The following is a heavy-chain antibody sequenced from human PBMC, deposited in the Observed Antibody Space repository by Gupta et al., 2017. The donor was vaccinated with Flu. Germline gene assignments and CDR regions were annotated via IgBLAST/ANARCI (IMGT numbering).Heavy chain of an antibody. D-gene: IGHD6-19*01. CDR3: TTNSSPAPGDF. J-gene: IGHJ4*02. Sequence: EVQLVESGGGLVKPGGSLVLSCAASGFTFSNAWMSWVRQAPGKGLEWVGRILSKTYGGTVDYAAPVKGRFTISRDDSKSTLYLQMNSLKTDDSAVYYCTTNSSPAPGDFWGQGALVTVSS. CDR2: ILSKTYGGTV. CDR1: GFTFSNAW. V-gene: IGHV3-15*01.